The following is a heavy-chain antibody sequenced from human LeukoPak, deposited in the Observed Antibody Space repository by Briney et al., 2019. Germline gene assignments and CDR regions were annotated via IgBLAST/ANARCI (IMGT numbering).Heavy chain of an antibody. J-gene: IGHJ4*02. CDR1: GFTFSSYA. V-gene: IGHV3-23*01. CDR2: ISGSGGST. Sequence: PGGSLRLSCAASGFTFSSYAMSWVRQAPGKGLEWVSAISGSGGSTYHADSVKGRFTISRDNSKNTLYLQMNSLRAEDTAVYYCAKVIYPVVVVAAPDYWGQGTLVTVSS. CDR3: AKVIYPVVVVAAPDY. D-gene: IGHD2-15*01.